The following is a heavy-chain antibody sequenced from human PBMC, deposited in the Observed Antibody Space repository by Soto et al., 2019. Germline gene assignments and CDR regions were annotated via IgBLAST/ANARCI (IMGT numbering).Heavy chain of an antibody. CDR3: ARAYYYDSSGYLVGYYFDY. J-gene: IGHJ4*02. CDR1: GFTFSSYA. D-gene: IGHD3-22*01. Sequence: VQLVESGGGLVQPGRSLRLSCEASGFTFSSYAMHWVRQAPGKGLEWVAVISYDGSNKYYADSVKGRFTISRDNSKNTLYLQMNSLRAEDTAVYYCARAYYYDSSGYLVGYYFDYWGQGTLVTVSS. V-gene: IGHV3-30-3*01. CDR2: ISYDGSNK.